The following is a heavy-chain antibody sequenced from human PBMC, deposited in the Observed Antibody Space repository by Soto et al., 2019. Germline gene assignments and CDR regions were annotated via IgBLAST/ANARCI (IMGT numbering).Heavy chain of an antibody. CDR2: IVVGSGNT. CDR3: ARAFGYAFDI. V-gene: IGHV1-58*01. D-gene: IGHD1-26*01. J-gene: IGHJ3*02. Sequence: SVKVCCKASGFTFTSSAVQWVRQARGQRLEWIGWIVVGSGNTNYAQKFQERVTITRDMSTSTAYMELSSLRAEDMAVYYCARAFGYAFDIWGQGTMVTVSS. CDR1: GFTFTSSA.